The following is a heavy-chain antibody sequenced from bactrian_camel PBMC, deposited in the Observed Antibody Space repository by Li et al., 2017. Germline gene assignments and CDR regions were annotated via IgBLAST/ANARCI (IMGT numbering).Heavy chain of an antibody. V-gene: IGHV3S40*01. J-gene: IGHJ6*01. Sequence: VQLVESGGGSVQAGGSLKLSCTRSGFTPSSLCMGWFRQAPGKEREGVAAIDSDGETDYADSVKGRFTISKDNSKNTAYLQMNSLKPEDTAMYYCAAAYFRYCYGNLDAHFDSWGQGTQVTVS. D-gene: IGHD2*01. CDR2: IDSDGET. CDR3: AAAYFRYCYGNLDAHFDS. CDR1: GFTPSSLC.